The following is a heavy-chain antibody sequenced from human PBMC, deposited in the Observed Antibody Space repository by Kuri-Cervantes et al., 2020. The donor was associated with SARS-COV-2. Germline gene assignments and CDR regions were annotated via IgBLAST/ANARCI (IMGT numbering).Heavy chain of an antibody. CDR2: IIPIFGIA. Sequence: SVKVSCKASGGTFSSYAISWVRQAPGQGLEWMGRIIPIFGIANYAQKFQGRVTITADKSTSTAYMELSSLRSEDTAVYYCASGDSGYSYGPFDYWGQGTPVTVSS. CDR3: ASGDSGYSYGPFDY. J-gene: IGHJ4*02. D-gene: IGHD5-18*01. V-gene: IGHV1-69*04. CDR1: GGTFSSYA.